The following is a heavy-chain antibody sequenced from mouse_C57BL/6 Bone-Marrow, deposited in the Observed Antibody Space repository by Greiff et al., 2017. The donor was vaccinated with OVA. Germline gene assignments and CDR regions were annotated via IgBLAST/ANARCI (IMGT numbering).Heavy chain of an antibody. CDR1: GYTFTSYW. CDR3: ARSAPFNTTVVTHWYFDV. V-gene: IGHV1-64*01. D-gene: IGHD1-1*01. Sequence: QVHVKQPGAELVKPGASVKLSCKASGYTFTSYWMHWVKQRPGQGLEWIGMIHPNSGSTNYNEKFKSKATLTVDKSSSTAYMQLSSLPSEESAVYYCARSAPFNTTVVTHWYFDVWGTGTTVTVSS. CDR2: IHPNSGST. J-gene: IGHJ1*03.